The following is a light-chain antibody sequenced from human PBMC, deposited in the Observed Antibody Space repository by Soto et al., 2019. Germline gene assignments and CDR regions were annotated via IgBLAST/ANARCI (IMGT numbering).Light chain of an antibody. CDR2: DAS. CDR3: QQGSNWPLT. CDR1: QSVSSY. V-gene: IGKV3-11*01. J-gene: IGKJ4*01. Sequence: EIVLTQSPATLSLSPGERATLSCRASQSVSSYLAWYQQKPGQAPRLLIYDASNRATGIPARFSASGSGTDFTLTISSLEPEDFALYYCQQGSNWPLTFGGGTKVEIK.